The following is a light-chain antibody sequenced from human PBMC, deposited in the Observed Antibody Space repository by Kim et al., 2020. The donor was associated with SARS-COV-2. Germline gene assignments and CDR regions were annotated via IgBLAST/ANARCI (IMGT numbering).Light chain of an antibody. Sequence: ATLSVSPGERATLSCRASQSFSSNLAWYQQKPGQAPRLLIYGASTRATGIPARFSGSGSGTEFTLTISSLQSEDFAVYYCQHQGTFGQGTKVDIK. CDR1: QSFSSN. J-gene: IGKJ1*01. CDR2: GAS. CDR3: QHQGT. V-gene: IGKV3-15*01.